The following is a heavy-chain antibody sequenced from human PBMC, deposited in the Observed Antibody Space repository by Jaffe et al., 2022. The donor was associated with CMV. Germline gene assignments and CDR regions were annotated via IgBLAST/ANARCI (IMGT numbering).Heavy chain of an antibody. J-gene: IGHJ5*02. CDR3: ARETYYYGSGSYYIYNWFDP. V-gene: IGHV3-7*01. D-gene: IGHD3-10*01. CDR1: GFTFSSYW. CDR2: IKQDGSEK. Sequence: EVQLVESGGGLVQPGGSLRLSCAASGFTFSSYWMSWVRQAPGKGLEWVANIKQDGSEKYYVDSVKGRFTISRDNAKNSLYLQMNSLRAEDTAVYYCARETYYYGSGSYYIYNWFDPWGQGTLVTVSS.